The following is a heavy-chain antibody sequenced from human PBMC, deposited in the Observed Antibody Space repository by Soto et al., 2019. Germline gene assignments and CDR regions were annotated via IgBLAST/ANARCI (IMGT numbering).Heavy chain of an antibody. Sequence: SVKVSCKASGYTFTSYGISWVRQAPGQGLEWMGWISAYNGNTNYAQKLQGRVTMNTDTYTSTAYMELRSLRSDDTAVYYWARDRRSGGWYGDDWGQGTLVTLSS. V-gene: IGHV1-18*01. J-gene: IGHJ4*02. CDR3: ARDRRSGGWYGDD. CDR2: ISAYNGNT. D-gene: IGHD6-19*01. CDR1: GYTFTSYG.